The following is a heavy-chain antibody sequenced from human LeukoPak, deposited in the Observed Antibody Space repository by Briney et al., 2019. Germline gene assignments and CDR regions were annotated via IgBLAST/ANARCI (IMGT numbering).Heavy chain of an antibody. J-gene: IGHJ4*02. CDR2: IYPADSDT. CDR1: GYSFTNYW. D-gene: IGHD3-22*01. CDR3: ARQKWGYYDSSGYSQYYFDY. V-gene: IGHV5-51*01. Sequence: GESLKISCKGSGYSFTNYWIGWVRQMPGKGLEWMGIIYPADSDTRYSPSFQGQVTISADKSISTAYLQWNSLKASDTAMYYCARQKWGYYDSSGYSQYYFDYWGQGTLVTVSS.